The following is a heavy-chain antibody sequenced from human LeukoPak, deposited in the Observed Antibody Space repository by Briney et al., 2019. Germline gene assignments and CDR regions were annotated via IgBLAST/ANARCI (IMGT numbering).Heavy chain of an antibody. J-gene: IGHJ5*02. CDR2: ISWNSGSI. CDR3: AKALETPSSWFDP. CDR1: GFTLDDYA. V-gene: IGHV3-9*01. Sequence: GGSLRLSCAASGFTLDDYAMHWVRQAPGKGLEWVSGISWNSGSIGYADSVKGRFTISRDNAKNSLYLQMNSLRAEDTALYYCAKALETPSSWFDPWGQGTLVTVSS.